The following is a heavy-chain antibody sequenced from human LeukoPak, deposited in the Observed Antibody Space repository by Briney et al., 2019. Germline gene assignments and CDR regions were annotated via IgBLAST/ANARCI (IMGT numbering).Heavy chain of an antibody. Sequence: ASVKVSCKASGYTFSSYYMHWVRQAPGQGLEWMGIINPSGGSTNNAQKFQGRVTMSRDTSTSTVYMELSSLRSEDTAVYYCARGYGGNSFYFDYWGQGTLVTVSS. D-gene: IGHD4-23*01. J-gene: IGHJ4*02. V-gene: IGHV1-46*01. CDR1: GYTFSSYY. CDR3: ARGYGGNSFYFDY. CDR2: INPSGGST.